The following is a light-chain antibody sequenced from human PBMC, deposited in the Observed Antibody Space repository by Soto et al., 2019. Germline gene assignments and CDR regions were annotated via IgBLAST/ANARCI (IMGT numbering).Light chain of an antibody. CDR2: DVS. CDR3: NSYTSSRTGV. V-gene: IGLV2-14*01. Sequence: QSVLTQPASVSGSPGQSIAISCTGTSSDVGGFNYVSWYQQHPGKAPKLIIYDVSNRPSGVSNRFSGSKSGNTASLTISGLQAEDEADYYCNSYTSSRTGVFGTGTKVTVL. CDR1: SSDVGGFNY. J-gene: IGLJ1*01.